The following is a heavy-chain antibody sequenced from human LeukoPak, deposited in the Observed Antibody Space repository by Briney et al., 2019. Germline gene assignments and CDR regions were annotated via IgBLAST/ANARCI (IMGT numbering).Heavy chain of an antibody. CDR1: GFTFSSYA. CDR3: AREGGSYTARGVYYGMDV. Sequence: GGSLRLSCAASGFTFSSYAMHWVRQAPGKGLEWVAVISYDGSNKYYADSVKGRFTISRDNSKNTLYLQMNSLRAEDTAVYYCAREGGSYTARGVYYGMDVWGQGTTVTVSS. CDR2: ISYDGSNK. D-gene: IGHD1-26*01. J-gene: IGHJ6*02. V-gene: IGHV3-30*04.